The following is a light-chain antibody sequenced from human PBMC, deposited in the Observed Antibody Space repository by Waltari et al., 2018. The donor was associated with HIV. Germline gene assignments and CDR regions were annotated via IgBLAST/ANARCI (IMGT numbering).Light chain of an antibody. J-gene: IGKJ1*01. V-gene: IGKV1-5*03. CDR1: QSMSTW. Sequence: DVQMTQSPSTLSASVGGTVTITCRASQSMSTWLAWYQQKPGKAPKLLIYRASSLQSGGPSRFSGSGSETEFTLTINSLQPDDFATYYCQQYNTYSQTFGQGTKVDIK. CDR2: RAS. CDR3: QQYNTYSQT.